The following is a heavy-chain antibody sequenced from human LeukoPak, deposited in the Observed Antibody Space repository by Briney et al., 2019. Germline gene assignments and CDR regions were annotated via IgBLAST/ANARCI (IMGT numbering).Heavy chain of an antibody. CDR2: INMYTANP. D-gene: IGHD3-16*01. CDR3: ARHDNDDDFDY. Sequence: ASVKVSCRASGYTFTRYAINWLRQAPGQGLEWMGWINMYTANPAYAQGFTERFVFSLDTSVTTAYLQISNLKTEDTAVYYCARHDNDDDFDYWGQGTLVTVSS. CDR1: GYTFTRYA. J-gene: IGHJ4*02. V-gene: IGHV7-4-1*02.